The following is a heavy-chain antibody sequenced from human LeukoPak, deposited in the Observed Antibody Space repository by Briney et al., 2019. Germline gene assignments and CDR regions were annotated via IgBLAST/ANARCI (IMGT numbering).Heavy chain of an antibody. CDR1: GGSISSYY. D-gene: IGHD1-14*01. CDR3: ASSLSPEDAFDI. V-gene: IGHV4-59*01. Sequence: PSETLSLTCTVSGGSISSYYWSWVRQPPGKGLEWSGYIYYSGSTNYNPSLKSRVTISVDTSKNQFSLKLSSVTAADTAVYYCASSLSPEDAFDIWGQGTMVTVSS. CDR2: IYYSGST. J-gene: IGHJ3*02.